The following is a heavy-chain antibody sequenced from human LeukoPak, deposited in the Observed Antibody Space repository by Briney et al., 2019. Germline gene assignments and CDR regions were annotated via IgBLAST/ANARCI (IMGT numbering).Heavy chain of an antibody. CDR2: ISSSPTYI. V-gene: IGHV3-21*01. CDR3: ARDPYSSSWFDS. Sequence: KPGGSLRLSCAASGFTFSSYTMNWVRQAPGKGLEWVSSISSSPTYIYYADSVKGRFTISRDNAKNSLYLQMNSLRAEDTAVYYCARDPYSSSWFDSWGQGTLVTVSS. J-gene: IGHJ5*01. CDR1: GFTFSSYT. D-gene: IGHD6-13*01.